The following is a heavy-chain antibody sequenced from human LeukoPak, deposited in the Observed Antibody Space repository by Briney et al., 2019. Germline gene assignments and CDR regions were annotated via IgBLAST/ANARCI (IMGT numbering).Heavy chain of an antibody. Sequence: GESLRLSCSPSGFTFRGYRMSWVRHAPGKGLEWVSGIHWDGGSTGYADSVKGRFTISRDNAKNSLYLQMHSLRAEDTALYYCARGGVTASPFFDYWGQGTLVTVSS. J-gene: IGHJ4*02. D-gene: IGHD1-20*01. CDR2: IHWDGGST. CDR3: ARGGVTASPFFDY. CDR1: GFTFRGYR. V-gene: IGHV3-20*04.